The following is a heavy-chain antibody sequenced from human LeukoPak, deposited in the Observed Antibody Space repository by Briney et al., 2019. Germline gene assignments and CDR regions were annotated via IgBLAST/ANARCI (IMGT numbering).Heavy chain of an antibody. CDR2: IYSGGST. CDR3: AKDLYDYSNPYYFDY. D-gene: IGHD4-11*01. J-gene: IGHJ4*02. CDR1: GFSFSAYG. Sequence: GGSLRLSCAASGFSFSAYGMNWVRQSPGKGLEWVSVIYSGGSTYYADSVKGRFTISRDNSKNTLYLQMNSLRAEDTAVYYCAKDLYDYSNPYYFDYWGQGTLVTVSS. V-gene: IGHV3-53*01.